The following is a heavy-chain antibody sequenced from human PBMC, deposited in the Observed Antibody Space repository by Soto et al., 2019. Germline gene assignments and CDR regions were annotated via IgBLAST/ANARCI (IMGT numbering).Heavy chain of an antibody. Sequence: ASVKVSCKASGYTFTSYGVSWVRQAPGQGLEWMGWISAFNGQTNYIQKVQGRVTLTTEASTSTAYMELRSLRSDDTAVYYCARGGDYYYGLDVWGQGTTVTVSS. D-gene: IGHD3-16*01. CDR3: ARGGDYYYGLDV. CDR1: GYTFTSYG. J-gene: IGHJ6*02. V-gene: IGHV1-18*01. CDR2: ISAFNGQT.